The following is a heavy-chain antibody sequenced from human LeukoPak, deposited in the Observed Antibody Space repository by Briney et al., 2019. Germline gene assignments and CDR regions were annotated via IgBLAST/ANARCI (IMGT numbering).Heavy chain of an antibody. CDR1: GGSISSGSYY. D-gene: IGHD3-16*02. Sequence: SQTLSLTCTVSGGSISSGSYYWSWIRQPAGKGLEWIGRIYTSGSTNYNPSLKSRVTISVNTSKNQFSLKLSSVTAADTAVYYCARAAFGGVIVPYYFDYWGQGTLVTVSS. V-gene: IGHV4-61*02. CDR3: ARAAFGGVIVPYYFDY. CDR2: IYTSGST. J-gene: IGHJ4*02.